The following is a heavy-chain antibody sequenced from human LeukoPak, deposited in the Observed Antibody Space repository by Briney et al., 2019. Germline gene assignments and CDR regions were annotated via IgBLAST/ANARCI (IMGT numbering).Heavy chain of an antibody. J-gene: IGHJ4*02. CDR2: INLNSGGT. CDR1: GYTFIDYY. Sequence: ASVKVSCKASGYTFIDYYIHWVRQAPGQGLERMGWINLNSGGTNYAQKFQGRVTMTRDTSINTTFMDLSSLTSDDTAVYYCARGHDNTGYNYFDYWGQGTLVAVSS. D-gene: IGHD3-9*01. V-gene: IGHV1-2*02. CDR3: ARGHDNTGYNYFDY.